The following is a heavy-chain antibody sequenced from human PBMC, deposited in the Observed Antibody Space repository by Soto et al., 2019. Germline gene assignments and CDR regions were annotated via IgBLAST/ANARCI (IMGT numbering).Heavy chain of an antibody. Sequence: GGSLRLSCAASGFIFKMYWMHWVRQTPGKGLVWISRIYNDGSYTDYADSVRGRFTISRDNVNDTLYLQMNNLRAEDSGLYYCTRGPRPISTGAGAYWGQGTQVTVSS. CDR1: GFIFKMYW. CDR2: IYNDGSYT. V-gene: IGHV3-74*01. D-gene: IGHD3-10*01. J-gene: IGHJ4*02. CDR3: TRGPRPISTGAGAY.